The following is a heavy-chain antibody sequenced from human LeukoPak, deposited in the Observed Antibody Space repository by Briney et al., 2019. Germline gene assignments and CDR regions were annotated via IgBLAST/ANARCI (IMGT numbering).Heavy chain of an antibody. V-gene: IGHV3-11*04. D-gene: IGHD3-3*01. Sequence: PGGSLRLFCAASGFILSDYYMSWIRQAPGKGLEWVAYISTNDRTTYYADSVKGRFTISRDNAKNSLYLQMNSLRAEDTAVYYCARDLIFGVVINNWFDPWGQGTLVTVSS. CDR2: ISTNDRTT. CDR3: ARDLIFGVVINNWFDP. J-gene: IGHJ5*02. CDR1: GFILSDYY.